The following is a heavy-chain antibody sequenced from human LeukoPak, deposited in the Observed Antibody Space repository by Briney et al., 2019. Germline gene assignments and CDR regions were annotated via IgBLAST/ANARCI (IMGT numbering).Heavy chain of an antibody. CDR1: GYSITSGYF. D-gene: IGHD4-17*01. J-gene: IGHJ4*02. CDR2: IYHSGTT. V-gene: IGHV4-38-2*01. Sequence: SETLSLTCGVSGYSITSGYFWGWLRPPPGKGLEWIASIYHSGTTYYNPSLKSRVTISVDTSKNQFSLKLSSVSAADTAVYYCARPPDSSDYGAAFDFWGQGTLVTVSS. CDR3: ARPPDSSDYGAAFDF.